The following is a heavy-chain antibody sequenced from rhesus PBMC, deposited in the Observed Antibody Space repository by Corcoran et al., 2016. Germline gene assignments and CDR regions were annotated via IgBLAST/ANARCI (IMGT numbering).Heavy chain of an antibody. D-gene: IGHD6-25*01. J-gene: IGHJ4*01. CDR2: ITYIGST. Sequence: QVQLQESGPGLVKPSETLSLTCAVSGGSISSGYYYWSWIRQPPGKGLEWIGYITYIGSTSYNPSLKSRVTSSRDTSKNQFSLKLSSVTTADTAVYYCARETMAAAATFDYWGQGVLVTVSS. V-gene: IGHV4-122*02. CDR1: GGSISSGYYY. CDR3: ARETMAAAATFDY.